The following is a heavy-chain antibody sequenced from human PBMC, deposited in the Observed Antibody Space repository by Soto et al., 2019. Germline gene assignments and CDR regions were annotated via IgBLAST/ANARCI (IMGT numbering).Heavy chain of an antibody. D-gene: IGHD4-17*01. CDR2: INNAGSGT. CDR3: AKAPTVTTLVVSG. Sequence: GGSLRLSCATSGFTFSSYAMTWVRQAPGKGLEWVSGINNAGSGTYYADSVKGRFTISRDDSKNTLYLQMNSLRVEDSGLYYCAKAPTVTTLVVSGWGQGT. V-gene: IGHV3-23*01. J-gene: IGHJ4*02. CDR1: GFTFSSYA.